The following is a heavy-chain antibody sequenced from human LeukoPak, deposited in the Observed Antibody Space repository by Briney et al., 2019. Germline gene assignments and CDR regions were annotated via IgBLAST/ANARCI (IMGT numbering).Heavy chain of an antibody. V-gene: IGHV1-46*01. J-gene: IGHJ6*03. CDR1: GYTFTSYY. CDR2: INPNRGST. Sequence: ASVKVSCKASGYTFTSYYMYWVRQAPGQGLEWMGIINPNRGSTSYAQKFQGRVTMTRDMSTSTVYMELSSLRSEDTAVYYCARGRLGYCSSTSCYVTEYYYYYYMDVWGKGTAVTISS. D-gene: IGHD2-2*01. CDR3: ARGRLGYCSSTSCYVTEYYYYYYMDV.